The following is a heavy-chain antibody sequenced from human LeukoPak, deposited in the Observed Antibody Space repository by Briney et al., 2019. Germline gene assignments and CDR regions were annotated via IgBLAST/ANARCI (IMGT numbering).Heavy chain of an antibody. J-gene: IGHJ4*02. CDR2: IVVGSGNT. CDR1: GFTFTSSA. Sequence: SVTVSCKASGFTFTSSAMQWVRQARGQRLEWIGWIVVGSGNTNYAQKFQERVTITRDMSTSTAYMELSGLRSEDTAVYYCAAEEYCTTGVCYSHWGQGTLVTVSS. V-gene: IGHV1-58*02. D-gene: IGHD2-8*01. CDR3: AAEEYCTTGVCYSH.